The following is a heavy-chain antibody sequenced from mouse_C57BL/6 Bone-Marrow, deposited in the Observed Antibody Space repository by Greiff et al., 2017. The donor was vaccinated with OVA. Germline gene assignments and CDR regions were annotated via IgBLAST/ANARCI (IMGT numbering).Heavy chain of an antibody. Sequence: EVKLMESGPELVKPGASVKMSCKASGYTFTDYNMHWVKQSHGKSLEWIGYINPNNGGTSYNQKFKGKATLTVNKSSSTAYMELRSLTSEDSAVYYCAKSGAMDYWGQGTSVTVSS. CDR1: GYTFTDYN. CDR2: INPNNGGT. V-gene: IGHV1-22*01. J-gene: IGHJ4*01. CDR3: AKSGAMDY.